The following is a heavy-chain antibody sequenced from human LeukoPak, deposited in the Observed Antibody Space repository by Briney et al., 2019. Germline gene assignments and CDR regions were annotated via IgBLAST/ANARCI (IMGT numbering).Heavy chain of an antibody. Sequence: GSLRLSCAASGFTFSSYSMNWVRQAPGKGLEWVSSISSSSNYIYYADSVKGRFTISRDNAKNSLYLQMNSLRAEDTAVYYCAISPHAYYFDYWGQGTLVTVSS. CDR3: AISPHAYYFDY. CDR1: GFTFSSYS. J-gene: IGHJ4*02. CDR2: ISSSSNYI. V-gene: IGHV3-21*01.